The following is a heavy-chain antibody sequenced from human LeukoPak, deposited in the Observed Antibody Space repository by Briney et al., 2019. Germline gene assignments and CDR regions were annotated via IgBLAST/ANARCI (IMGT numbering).Heavy chain of an antibody. Sequence: VASVKVSCKASGYTLSSYYMHWVRQAPGQGPEWVGMIDPSGGSTSNAQKFQGRVTMTRDTSTSTVYMELSSLRSEDTAVYYCARVGGSSNYIFDYWGQGTLVTVSS. CDR1: GYTLSSYY. J-gene: IGHJ4*02. D-gene: IGHD2-15*01. V-gene: IGHV1-46*01. CDR2: IDPSGGST. CDR3: ARVGGSSNYIFDY.